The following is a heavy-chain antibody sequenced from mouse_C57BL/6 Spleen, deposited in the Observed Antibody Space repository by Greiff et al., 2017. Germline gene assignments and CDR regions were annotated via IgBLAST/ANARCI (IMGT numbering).Heavy chain of an antibody. J-gene: IGHJ1*03. CDR1: GYTFTDYN. V-gene: IGHV1-18*01. CDR3: ARPYYGSSYVGYFDV. CDR2: INPNNGGT. Sequence: VQLQQSGPELVKPGASVKIPCKASGYTFTDYNMDWVKQSHGKSLEWIGDINPNNGGTIYNQKFKGKATLTVDKSSSTAYMELHSLTSEDTAVYYCARPYYGSSYVGYFDVWGTGTTVTVSS. D-gene: IGHD1-1*01.